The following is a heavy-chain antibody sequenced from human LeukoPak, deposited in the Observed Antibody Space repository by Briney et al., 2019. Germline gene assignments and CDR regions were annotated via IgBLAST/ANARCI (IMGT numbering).Heavy chain of an antibody. CDR3: ARTCSSSSCYMVH. CDR2: VSVYNGYT. V-gene: IGHV1-18*01. Sequence: GASVKVSCKASGYTFTNFGITWGRQAPRQGLEWMGWVSVYNGYTNYAQNLQGRVTPTTEASTSTAYMELRSLRSDDTALYYCARTCSSSSCYMVHWGQGTLVTVSS. CDR1: GYTFTNFG. J-gene: IGHJ4*02. D-gene: IGHD2-2*02.